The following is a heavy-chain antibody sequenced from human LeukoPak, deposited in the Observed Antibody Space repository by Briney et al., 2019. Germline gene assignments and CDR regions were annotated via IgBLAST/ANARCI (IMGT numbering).Heavy chain of an antibody. CDR3: ARGSSFDGYCSAGACDAGSYDS. J-gene: IGHJ4*02. V-gene: IGHV4-34*01. CDR1: GESFSAYF. Sequence: SETLSLTCAVYGESFSAYFWNWIRQAPGKPLEYIGEINHRGSSHYNPSLKTQVTLSVDTSKKLFSPKLTSVTAADTAVYFCARGSSFDGYCSAGACDAGSYDSWGQGTPVTVSS. D-gene: IGHD2-15*01. CDR2: INHRGSS.